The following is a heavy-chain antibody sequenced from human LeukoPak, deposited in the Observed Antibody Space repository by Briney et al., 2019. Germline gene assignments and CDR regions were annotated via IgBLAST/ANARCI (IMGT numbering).Heavy chain of an antibody. CDR2: IRSKAYGGTT. J-gene: IGHJ4*02. V-gene: IGHV3-49*04. CDR1: GFTFGDYA. Sequence: GGSLRLSCTASGFTFGDYAMSWVRQAPGKGLEWVGFIRSKAYGGTTEYAASVKGRFTISRDDSKSIAYLQMNSLKTEDTAVYYCTRGTRLGWSGYYTAPYYFDYWGQGTLVTVSS. CDR3: TRGTRLGWSGYYTAPYYFDY. D-gene: IGHD3-3*01.